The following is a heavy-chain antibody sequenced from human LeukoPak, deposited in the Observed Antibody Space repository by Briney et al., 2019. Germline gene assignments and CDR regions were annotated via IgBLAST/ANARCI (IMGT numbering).Heavy chain of an antibody. CDR1: GFTFSNAW. Sequence: GGSLRLSCAASGFTFSNAWMSWVRQAPGKGLEWVSGISGGGGSTYYADSAKGRFTISRDNSQNTLSLQMNSLRTEDTAVYYCAKLSMAIWGAFDYWGQGTLVTVSS. J-gene: IGHJ4*02. CDR2: ISGGGGST. CDR3: AKLSMAIWGAFDY. V-gene: IGHV3-23*01. D-gene: IGHD2/OR15-2a*01.